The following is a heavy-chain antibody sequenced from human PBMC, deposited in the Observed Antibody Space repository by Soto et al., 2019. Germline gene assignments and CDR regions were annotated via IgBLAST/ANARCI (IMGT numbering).Heavy chain of an antibody. CDR2: INPTGGST. D-gene: IGHD5-18*01. CDR1: GYSFTSYS. J-gene: IGHJ4*02. CDR3: ARESTIPLGTLFDY. Sequence: ASVNVSCKSSGYSFTSYSLHWVRQAPGQGLECMGIINPTGGSTSYAQQFQGRVTMTRDTSTSTVYVELSSLRSEDTAVYYCARESTIPLGTLFDYWGQGTLVTVSS. V-gene: IGHV1-46*01.